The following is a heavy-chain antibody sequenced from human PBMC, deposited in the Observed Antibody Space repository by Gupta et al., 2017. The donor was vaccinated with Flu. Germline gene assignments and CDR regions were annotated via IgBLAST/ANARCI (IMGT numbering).Heavy chain of an antibody. J-gene: IGHJ4*02. D-gene: IGHD2-8*01. CDR2: IRHRGDGT. V-gene: IGHV1-46*01. CDR1: GYTLTNFY. CDR3: ANEPTSKGMLGY. Sequence: QVQLVQSGAELEKPGASVKVSCKASGYTLTNFYTHWVRQAPGQGLEWMGVIRHRGDGTNYVQKCQGRLTVNRDTCTSTVYMDLSSLRSEDTAVYYWANEPTSKGMLGYWGQGTLVTVSS.